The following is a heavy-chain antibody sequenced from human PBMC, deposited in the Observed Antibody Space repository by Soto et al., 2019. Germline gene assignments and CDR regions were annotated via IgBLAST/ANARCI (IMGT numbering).Heavy chain of an antibody. CDR2: IYPGDSDT. D-gene: IGHD6-13*01. Sequence: ESLKISCKGSGYSFTSYWIGWVRQMPGKGLEWMGIIYPGDSDTRYSPSFQGQVTISADKSISTAYLQWSSLKASDTAMYYCAWGRAAAGHYYYYGMDVWGQGTTVTVSS. CDR1: GYSFTSYW. V-gene: IGHV5-51*01. J-gene: IGHJ6*02. CDR3: AWGRAAAGHYYYYGMDV.